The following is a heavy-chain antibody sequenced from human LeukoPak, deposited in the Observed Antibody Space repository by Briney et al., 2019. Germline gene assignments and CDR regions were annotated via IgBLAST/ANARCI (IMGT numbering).Heavy chain of an antibody. D-gene: IGHD6-25*01. V-gene: IGHV4-34*01. J-gene: IGHJ4*02. Sequence: PSETLSLTCAVYGGSFSGYYWSWIRQPPGKGLEWIGEINHSGSTNYNPSLKSRVTISVDTSKNQFSLKLSSVTAADTAVYYCARGRKRRDYFDYWGQGTLATVSS. CDR3: ARGRKRRDYFDY. CDR2: INHSGST. CDR1: GGSFSGYY.